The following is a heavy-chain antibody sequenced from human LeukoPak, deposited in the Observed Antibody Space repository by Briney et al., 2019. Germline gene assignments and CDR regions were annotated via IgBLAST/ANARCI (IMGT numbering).Heavy chain of an antibody. V-gene: IGHV1-18*01. Sequence: ASVKVSCKASGYTLTSYGISWVRQAPGQGLEWMGWISAYNGNTNYAQKLQGRVTMTTDTSTSTAYMELRSLRSDDTAVYYCARLAHYCGGDCYGYWGQGTLVTVSS. D-gene: IGHD2-21*01. CDR1: GYTLTSYG. J-gene: IGHJ4*02. CDR2: ISAYNGNT. CDR3: ARLAHYCGGDCYGY.